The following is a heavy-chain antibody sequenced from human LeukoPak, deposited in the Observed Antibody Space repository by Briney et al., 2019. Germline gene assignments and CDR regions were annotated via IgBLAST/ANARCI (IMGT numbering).Heavy chain of an antibody. D-gene: IGHD3-10*01. CDR3: ARNPRHYGSGSYYTY. Sequence: GGSLRLSCAASGFTFSSYAMSWVRQAPGKGLEWVSYISSSSSTIYYADSVKGRFTISSDNAKNSLYLQMNSLRAEDTAVYYCARNPRHYGSGSYYTYWGQGTLVTVSS. J-gene: IGHJ4*02. CDR1: GFTFSSYA. V-gene: IGHV3-48*01. CDR2: ISSSSSTI.